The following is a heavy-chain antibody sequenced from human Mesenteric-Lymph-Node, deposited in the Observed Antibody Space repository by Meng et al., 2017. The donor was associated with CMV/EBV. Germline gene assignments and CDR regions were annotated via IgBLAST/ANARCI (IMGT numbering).Heavy chain of an antibody. J-gene: IGHJ1*01. D-gene: IGHD3-10*01. CDR2: INPTGSTT. CDR3: ARESLEFASSFYFHH. Sequence: GSSLANYYIPWVRQAPGHGLEWMGQINPTGSTTRQAQKFQSRITLTRDTSTGTVFMEMTSLRSEDTAFYCCARESLEFASSFYFHHWGQGTLVTVSS. V-gene: IGHV1-46*01. CDR1: GSSLANYY.